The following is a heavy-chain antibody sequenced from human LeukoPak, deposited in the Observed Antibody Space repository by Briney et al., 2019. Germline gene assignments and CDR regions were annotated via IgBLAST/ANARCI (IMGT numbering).Heavy chain of an antibody. CDR1: GFTFSSYA. D-gene: IGHD6-13*01. V-gene: IGHV3-23*01. CDR3: AKGEREAAAGTSFDY. J-gene: IGHJ4*02. CDR2: ISGSGGST. Sequence: PGGSLRLSCAASGFTFSSYAMSWVRQAPGKGLAWVSAISGSGGSTYYADSVKGRFTISRDNSKNTLYLQMNSLRAEDTAVYYCAKGEREAAAGTSFDYWGQGTLVTVSS.